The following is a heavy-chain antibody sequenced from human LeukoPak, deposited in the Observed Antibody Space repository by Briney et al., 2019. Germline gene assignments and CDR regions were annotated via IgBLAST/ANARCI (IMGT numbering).Heavy chain of an antibody. CDR3: ARHITNSGSAFDL. V-gene: IGHV4-59*08. J-gene: IGHJ2*01. Sequence: PSETLSLTCTASDGSISGYYWGWIRQAPGRGLEWIAYIHYTGINNYNPSLKSRAAISVDTSTNQFSLKLTSVTAADTAMYYCARHITNSGSAFDLWGRGTLVTVSS. CDR1: DGSISGYY. CDR2: IHYTGIN. D-gene: IGHD3-10*01.